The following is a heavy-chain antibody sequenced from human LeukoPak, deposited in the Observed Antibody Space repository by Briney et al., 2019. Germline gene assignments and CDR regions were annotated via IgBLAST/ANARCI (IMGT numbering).Heavy chain of an antibody. J-gene: IGHJ3*02. CDR3: AKLSSVGSCYSCAFDI. D-gene: IGHD2-15*01. CDR2: ISGSGGST. CDR1: GFTFSSYA. Sequence: GGSLRLSCAASGFTFSSYAMSWVRQAPGKGLEWVSAISGSGGSTYYADSVKGRFTISRDNSKNTLYLQMNSLRAEDTAVYYCAKLSSVGSCYSCAFDIWGQGTMVTVSS. V-gene: IGHV3-23*01.